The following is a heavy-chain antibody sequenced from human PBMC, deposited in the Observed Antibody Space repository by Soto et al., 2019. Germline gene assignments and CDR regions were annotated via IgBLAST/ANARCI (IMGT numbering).Heavy chain of an antibody. CDR2: IRDSGGRA. CDR3: AKEPAAQYFPMDA. Sequence: EVQLLESGGGLVQPGGSLRLSCAASGFTFSTYGMSWVRQAPGMGLEWVSAIRDSGGRAYYADSVRGRFTISRDNSKDTLYQQMNSLRAEDTAVYYCAKEPAAQYFPMDAWGQGTTVTVSS. D-gene: IGHD6-13*01. V-gene: IGHV3-23*01. CDR1: GFTFSTYG. J-gene: IGHJ6*02.